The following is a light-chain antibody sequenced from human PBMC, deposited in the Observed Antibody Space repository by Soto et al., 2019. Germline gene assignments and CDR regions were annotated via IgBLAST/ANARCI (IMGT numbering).Light chain of an antibody. J-gene: IGLJ1*01. CDR3: QSYDRSLSGSF. CDR2: EVS. CDR1: SSDVGGYDY. V-gene: IGLV2-14*01. Sequence: QSVLTQPASVSGSPGQSITISCTGTSSDVGGYDYVSWYQLHPGKAPKLMVFEVSNRPSGVSYRFSGSKSGNTASLTISGLQAEDEADYYCQSYDRSLSGSFFGTGTKVTVL.